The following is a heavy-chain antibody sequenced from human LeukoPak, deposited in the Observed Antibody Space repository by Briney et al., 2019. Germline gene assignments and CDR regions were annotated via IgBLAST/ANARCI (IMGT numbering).Heavy chain of an antibody. D-gene: IGHD5-24*01. CDR1: GGTFSSYA. CDR2: IIPIFGTA. V-gene: IGHV1-69*13. CDR3: ARPVEMATISGAFDI. J-gene: IGHJ3*02. Sequence: GASVKASCKASGGTFSSYAISWVRQAPGQGLEWMGGIIPIFGTANYAQKFQGRVTITADESTSTAYMELSSLRSEDTAVYYCARPVEMATISGAFDIWGQGTMVTVSS.